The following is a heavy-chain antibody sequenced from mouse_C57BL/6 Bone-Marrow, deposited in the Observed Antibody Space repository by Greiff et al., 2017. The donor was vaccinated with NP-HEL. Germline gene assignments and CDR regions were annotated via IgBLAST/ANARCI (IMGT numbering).Heavy chain of an antibody. CDR2: IYPRSGNT. V-gene: IGHV1-81*01. D-gene: IGHD2-2*01. CDR3: ARFGYDYYFDY. CDR1: GYTFTSYG. J-gene: IGHJ2*01. Sequence: VQLQESGAELARPGASVKLSCKASGYTFTSYGISWVKQRTGQGLEWIGEIYPRSGNTYYNEKFKGKATLTADKSSSTAYMELRSLTSEDSAVYFCARFGYDYYFDYWGQGTTLTVSS.